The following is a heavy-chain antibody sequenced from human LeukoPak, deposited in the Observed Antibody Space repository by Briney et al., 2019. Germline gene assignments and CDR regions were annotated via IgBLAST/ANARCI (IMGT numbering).Heavy chain of an antibody. J-gene: IGHJ4*02. V-gene: IGHV4-59*01. CDR1: SSSISYFY. D-gene: IGHD2-8*01. Sequence: SETLSLTCTVSSSSISYFYWNWIRQPPGKGLEWMGYIHYTGSTNYNPSLKSRVTISVDTSKNQFSLKLSSVTAADTAVYYCATYTNRLHYWGQGTLVTVSS. CDR2: IHYTGST. CDR3: ATYTNRLHY.